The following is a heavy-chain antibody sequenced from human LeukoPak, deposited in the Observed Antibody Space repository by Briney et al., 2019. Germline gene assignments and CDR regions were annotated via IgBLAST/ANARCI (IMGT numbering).Heavy chain of an antibody. D-gene: IGHD5-12*01. CDR1: GFTFSSYA. J-gene: IGHJ4*02. CDR2: NSGSGATT. V-gene: IGHV3-23*01. Sequence: GGSLRLSCAASGFTFSSYAMSSVRQAPGRGLEWVSANSGSGATTYYADSVKDRVTISRDNSKKTLYLRIKSLRAQGTPVYYCAKTPRIVATISPNFDYWGQGTLVTVSS. CDR3: AKTPRIVATISPNFDY.